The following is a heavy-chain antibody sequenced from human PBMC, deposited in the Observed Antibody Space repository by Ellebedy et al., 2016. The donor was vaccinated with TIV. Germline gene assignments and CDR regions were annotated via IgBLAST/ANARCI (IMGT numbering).Heavy chain of an antibody. CDR1: GDSITDSF. CDR3: TRDVLDNTSKYSYYMDV. D-gene: IGHD2/OR15-2a*01. CDR2: LYPSGST. J-gene: IGHJ6*03. Sequence: SETLSLXXTVSGDSITDSFWSWIRQPAGGRLEWIGRLYPSGSTNSNPSLKSRVTISRDTSKNQFFLSLGSVTAADTAVYYCTRDVLDNTSKYSYYMDVWGNGTTVTVSS. V-gene: IGHV4-4*07.